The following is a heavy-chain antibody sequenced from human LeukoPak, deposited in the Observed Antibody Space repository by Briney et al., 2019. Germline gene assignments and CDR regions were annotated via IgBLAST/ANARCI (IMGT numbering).Heavy chain of an antibody. D-gene: IGHD6-6*01. CDR1: GGTFSSYA. V-gene: IGHV1-69*05. CDR2: IIPIFGTA. Sequence: APVKVSCKASGGTFSSYAISWVRQAPGQGLEWMGRIIPIFGTANYAQKFQGRVTITTDESTSTAYMELSSLRSEDTAVYYCARDLGEYSREYYFDYWGQGTLVTVSS. CDR3: ARDLGEYSREYYFDY. J-gene: IGHJ4*02.